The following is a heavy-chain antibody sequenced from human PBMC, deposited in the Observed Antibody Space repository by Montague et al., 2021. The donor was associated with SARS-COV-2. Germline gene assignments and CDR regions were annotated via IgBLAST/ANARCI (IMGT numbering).Heavy chain of an antibody. Sequence: SLRLSCAASGFTFRSYTMNWVRQAPGKGLEWVSCISSSSSYIYYADSVKGRFTIFRDNAKNSLFLQMNSLRAEDTAVYYCARDGWADDYDSSGYEGNFDIWGQGTMVTVSS. CDR1: GFTFRSYT. D-gene: IGHD3-22*01. J-gene: IGHJ3*02. CDR2: ISSSSSYI. V-gene: IGHV3-21*01. CDR3: ARDGWADDYDSSGYEGNFDI.